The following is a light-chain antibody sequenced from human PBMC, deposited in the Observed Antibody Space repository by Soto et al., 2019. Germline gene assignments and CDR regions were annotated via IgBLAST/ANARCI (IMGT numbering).Light chain of an antibody. CDR2: QAS. Sequence: DIQMTQSPSTLSASVGDRVSITCRASQSISRQLAWYQQKPGKAPNLLIYQASNLETGVPSRFTGSGSGTEFTLTISSLQPDDLASYYCLQHQSYSTFGQGTKVEVK. V-gene: IGKV1-5*03. CDR3: LQHQSYST. CDR1: QSISRQ. J-gene: IGKJ1*01.